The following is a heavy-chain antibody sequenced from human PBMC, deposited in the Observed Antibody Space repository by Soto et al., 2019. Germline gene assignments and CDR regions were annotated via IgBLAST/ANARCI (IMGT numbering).Heavy chain of an antibody. J-gene: IGHJ6*03. D-gene: IGHD6-25*01. CDR3: ARSIRSPRRGNGSEV. V-gene: IGHV2-70*13. CDR1: GFSLTSPGMC. Sequence: SCPPLVKPAATLTLTCTFSGFSLTSPGMCVSWIRQPPGRALEWLALIERDDDDKYYSTSLKTRLTISKDTRKNQVVLTMANMEPADPGTYYRARSIRSPRRGNGSEVRG. CDR2: IERDDDDK.